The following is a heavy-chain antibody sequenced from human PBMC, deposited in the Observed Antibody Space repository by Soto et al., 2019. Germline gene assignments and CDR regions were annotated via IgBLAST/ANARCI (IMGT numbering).Heavy chain of an antibody. V-gene: IGHV1-46*01. J-gene: IGHJ4*02. CDR3: AKSRGGTYYDSFDY. Sequence: ASVKVSCKASGYTFTSHYMHWARHAPGQGLEWMGIINPTVGSTSYAQKFQGRVTMTRDTSTSTAYMELSSLRSEDTAVYYCAKSRGGTYYDSFDYWGQGTLVTVSS. CDR1: GYTFTSHY. CDR2: INPTVGST. D-gene: IGHD1-26*01.